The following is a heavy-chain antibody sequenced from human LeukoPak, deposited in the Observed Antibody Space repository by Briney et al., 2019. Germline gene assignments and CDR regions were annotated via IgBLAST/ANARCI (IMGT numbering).Heavy chain of an antibody. V-gene: IGHV1-24*01. CDR1: GHTFTSYH. CDR3: ATAEQWLYDY. D-gene: IGHD6-19*01. CDR2: FDPEDGDK. Sequence: ASVKVSRKASGHTFTSYHMHWVRQAPGKGLEWMGGFDPEDGDKLYAQRFQGRVTLTEDTSTDTTYMELTSLTFEDTAVYYCATAEQWLYDYWGQGTLVTVSS. J-gene: IGHJ4*02.